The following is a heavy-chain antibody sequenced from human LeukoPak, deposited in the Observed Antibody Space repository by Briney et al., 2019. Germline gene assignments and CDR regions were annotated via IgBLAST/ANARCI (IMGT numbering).Heavy chain of an antibody. V-gene: IGHV4-38-2*02. D-gene: IGHD4-17*01. J-gene: IGHJ4*02. Sequence: KPSETLSLTCTVSGYSISSGYYWGWIRQPPGKGLEWIGSIYYSASTYYNPSLKSRVTISVDTSKNQFSLKLSSVTAADTAVYYCARVPTVTFFDYWGQGTLVTVSS. CDR3: ARVPTVTFFDY. CDR2: IYYSAST. CDR1: GYSISSGYY.